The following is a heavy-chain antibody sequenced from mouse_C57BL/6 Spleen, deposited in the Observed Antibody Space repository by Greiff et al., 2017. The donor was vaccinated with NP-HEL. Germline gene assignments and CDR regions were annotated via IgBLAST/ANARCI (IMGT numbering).Heavy chain of an antibody. CDR2: IYPYNGVS. D-gene: IGHD2-4*01. CDR3: ARTRAYYDYDGYFDY. Sequence: VQLKQSGPELVKPGASVKISCKASGYSFTGYYMHWVKQSHGNILDWIGYIYPYNGVSSYNQKFKGKATLTVDKSSSTAYMELRSLTSEDSAVYYCARTRAYYDYDGYFDYWGQGTTLTVSS. CDR1: GYSFTGYY. J-gene: IGHJ2*01. V-gene: IGHV1-31*01.